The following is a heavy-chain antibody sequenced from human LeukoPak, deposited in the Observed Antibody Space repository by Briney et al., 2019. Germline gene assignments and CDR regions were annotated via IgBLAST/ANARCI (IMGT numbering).Heavy chain of an antibody. J-gene: IGHJ3*02. Sequence: SETLSLTCTVSGGSVSSGSYYWNWIRQPPGEGLEWIGYIYYSGSTNYNPSLKSRVTISVDTSKNQFSLKLSSMTAADTAVYYCARGRRYYDSSGTDAFDIWGQGTMVTVSS. CDR3: ARGRRYYDSSGTDAFDI. V-gene: IGHV4-61*01. CDR1: GGSVSSGSYY. D-gene: IGHD3-22*01. CDR2: IYYSGST.